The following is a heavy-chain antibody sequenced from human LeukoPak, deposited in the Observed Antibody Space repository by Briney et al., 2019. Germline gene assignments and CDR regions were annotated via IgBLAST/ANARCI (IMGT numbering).Heavy chain of an antibody. Sequence: PGGSLRLSCAASGFTVSSNYMSWVRQAPGKGLEWVSVIYSGGSTYYADSVKGRFTISRDNSKNTLYLQMNSLRAEDTAVYYCARAAVAGDFDSWGQGNMVSVSS. D-gene: IGHD6-19*01. V-gene: IGHV3-53*01. CDR2: IYSGGST. J-gene: IGHJ4*02. CDR3: ARAAVAGDFDS. CDR1: GFTVSSNY.